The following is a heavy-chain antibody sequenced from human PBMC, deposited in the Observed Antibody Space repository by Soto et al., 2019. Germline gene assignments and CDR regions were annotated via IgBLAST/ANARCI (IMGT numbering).Heavy chain of an antibody. CDR3: AKDKGRTAIDY. CDR1: GLTFSRAG. V-gene: IGHV3-30*18. CDR2: MAHDASDI. Sequence: QVKLVESGGGVVQPGSSLRLSCAASGLTFSRAGMHWVRQAPGKGLDWVSFMAHDASDIEYADSVQGRFTISRDNSKNPVYLQMNSLRADDTAVYYCAKDKGRTAIDYWGQGILVTVSS. J-gene: IGHJ4*02.